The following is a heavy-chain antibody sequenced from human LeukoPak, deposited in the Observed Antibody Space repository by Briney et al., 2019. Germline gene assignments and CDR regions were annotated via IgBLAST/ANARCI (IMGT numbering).Heavy chain of an antibody. J-gene: IGHJ4*02. CDR2: IYYSGST. D-gene: IGHD6-19*01. V-gene: IGHV4-59*01. CDR1: GGSISNYY. Sequence: PSETRSLTCTVSGGSISNYYWSWIRQPPGKGLEWIGYIYYSGSTNYNPSLKSRVTISVDTSKNQFSLRLSSVTAADTAVYYCARWDSRGWRESDYWGQGTLVTVSS. CDR3: ARWDSRGWRESDY.